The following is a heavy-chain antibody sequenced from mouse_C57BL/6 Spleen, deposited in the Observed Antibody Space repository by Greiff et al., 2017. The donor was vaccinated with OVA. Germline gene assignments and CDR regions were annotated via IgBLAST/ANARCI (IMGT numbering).Heavy chain of an antibody. CDR2: IYPGSGST. CDR1: GYTFTSYW. CDR3: ARLYGNYDAMDY. Sequence: QVQLQQSGAELVKPGASVKMSCKASGYTFTSYWITWVKQRPGQGLEWIGDIYPGSGSTNYNEKFKSKATLTVDTSSSTAYMQLSSLTSEDSAVYYCARLYGNYDAMDYWGQGTSVTVSS. J-gene: IGHJ4*01. V-gene: IGHV1-55*01. D-gene: IGHD2-10*02.